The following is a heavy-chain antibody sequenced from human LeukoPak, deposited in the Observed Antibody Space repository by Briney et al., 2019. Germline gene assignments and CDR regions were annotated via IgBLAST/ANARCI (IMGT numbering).Heavy chain of an antibody. CDR2: ISTVSTYK. D-gene: IGHD6-25*01. J-gene: IGHJ6*03. V-gene: IGHV3-21*01. CDR3: ARDGSGFYVYYYMDV. Sequence: DPGGSLRLSCAASGFTFTDYSMTWVRQAPGKGLEWVSSISTVSTYKFYSDSVKGRFTISRDNAKNILYLQMSSLSAEDTAVYYCARDGSGFYVYYYMDVWGRGTPVTVSS. CDR1: GFTFTDYS.